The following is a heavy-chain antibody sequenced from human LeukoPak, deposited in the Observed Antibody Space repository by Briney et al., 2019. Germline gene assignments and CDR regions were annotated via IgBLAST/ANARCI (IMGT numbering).Heavy chain of an antibody. CDR1: GGSFSGYY. Sequence: SETLSLTCAVYGGSFSGYYWSWIRQPPGKGLEWIGEINHSGSTNYNPPLKSRVTISVDTSKNQFSLKLSSVTAADTAVYYCARGPRWTIFGVVIRSNWFDPWGQGALVTVSS. J-gene: IGHJ5*02. V-gene: IGHV4-34*01. CDR3: ARGPRWTIFGVVIRSNWFDP. CDR2: INHSGST. D-gene: IGHD3-3*01.